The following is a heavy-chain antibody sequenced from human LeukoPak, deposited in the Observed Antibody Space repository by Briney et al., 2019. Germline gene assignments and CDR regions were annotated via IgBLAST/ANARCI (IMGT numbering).Heavy chain of an antibody. D-gene: IGHD6-13*01. Sequence: SETLSLTCTVSGGSISSYYWSWIHQPPGKGLEWIGSIYYSGSTYYNPSLKSRVTISVDTSKNQFSLKLSSVTAADTAVYYCARKQQLVLWFDPWGQGTLVTVSS. CDR3: ARKQQLVLWFDP. CDR1: GGSISSYY. CDR2: IYYSGST. J-gene: IGHJ5*02. V-gene: IGHV4-39*01.